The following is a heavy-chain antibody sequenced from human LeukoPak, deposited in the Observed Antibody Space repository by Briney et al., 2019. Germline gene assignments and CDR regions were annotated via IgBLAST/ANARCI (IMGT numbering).Heavy chain of an antibody. CDR3: ARVGSHTVPRNGWFDP. J-gene: IGHJ5*02. CDR2: IYHSGST. V-gene: IGHV4-30-2*01. CDR1: GGSISSGGYS. Sequence: SETLSLTCAVSGGSISSGGYSWSWIRQPPGKGLEWIGYIYHSGSTYYNPSLKSRVTISVDRSKNQFSLKMSSVTAADTAVYYFARVGSHTVPRNGWFDPWGQGTLVTVSS. D-gene: IGHD1-14*01.